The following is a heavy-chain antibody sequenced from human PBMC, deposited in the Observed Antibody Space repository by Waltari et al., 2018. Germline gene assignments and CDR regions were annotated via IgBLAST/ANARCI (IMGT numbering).Heavy chain of an antibody. D-gene: IGHD3-10*01. CDR3: ARVGVYYGSGSYYNFDY. Sequence: QVQLVQSGAEVKKPGASLKVSCKASGYTFTGYYMHWVRQAPGQGLEWLGWNNQKSGGTNYAEKVQGRVTMTRDKSISTAYMEMSRLRSDDTDVYYCARVGVYYGSGSYYNFDYCGQGTQVT. CDR2: NNQKSGGT. V-gene: IGHV1-2*02. CDR1: GYTFTGYY. J-gene: IGHJ4*02.